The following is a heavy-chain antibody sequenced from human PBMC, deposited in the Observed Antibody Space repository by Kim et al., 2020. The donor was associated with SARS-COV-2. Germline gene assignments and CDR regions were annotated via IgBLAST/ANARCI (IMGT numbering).Heavy chain of an antibody. V-gene: IGHV4-34*01. CDR3: ARGYYGSGTQAR. CDR2: INHSGST. Sequence: SETLSLTCAVYGGSFSGYYWSWIRQPPGKGLEWIGEINHSGSTNYNPSLKSRVTISVDTSKNQFSLKLSSVTAADTAVYYCARGYYGSGTQARWGQGTLV. CDR1: GGSFSGYY. J-gene: IGHJ4*02. D-gene: IGHD3-10*01.